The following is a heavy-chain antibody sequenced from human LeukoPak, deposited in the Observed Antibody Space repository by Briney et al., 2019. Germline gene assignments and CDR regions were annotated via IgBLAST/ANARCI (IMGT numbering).Heavy chain of an antibody. CDR2: IYYTGST. D-gene: IGHD1-1*01. V-gene: IGHV4-39*07. CDR1: GGSISSSSYY. J-gene: IGHJ4*02. CDR3: AGRGTDLFEY. Sequence: PSETLSLTCTVSGGSISSSSYYWGFIRQPPGKGLEWIGSIYYTGSTYYNPSLKGRVTISVDTSKNQFSLKLSSVTAADTAVYYCAGRGTDLFEYWGQGTLVTVSS.